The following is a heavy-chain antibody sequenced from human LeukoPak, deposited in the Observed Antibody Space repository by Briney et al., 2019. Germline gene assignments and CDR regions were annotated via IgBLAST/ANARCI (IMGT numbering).Heavy chain of an antibody. Sequence: GASGKVSCKVSGYTLTELSMHWVRQAPGKGLGWMGGFDPEDGETIYAQKFQGRVTMTEDTATDTAYMELSSLRSEDTAVYYCATAPRGSSWYYFYYWGQGTQVTVSP. CDR3: ATAPRGSSWYYFYY. J-gene: IGHJ4*02. V-gene: IGHV1-24*01. CDR2: FDPEDGET. D-gene: IGHD6-13*01. CDR1: GYTLTELS.